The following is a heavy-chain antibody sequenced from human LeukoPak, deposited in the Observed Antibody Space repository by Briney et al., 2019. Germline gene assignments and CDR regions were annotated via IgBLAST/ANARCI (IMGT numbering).Heavy chain of an antibody. CDR2: INPSGGST. CDR3: ARESPSTFYFDY. V-gene: IGHV1-46*01. Sequence: ASVKVSCKASGYTFTSYYMHWVRQAPGQGLEWMGIINPSGGSTSYAQRFQGRITMTRDTSTSTVYMELSSQNSEDTAVYYCARESPSTFYFDYWGQGTLVTVSS. J-gene: IGHJ4*02. D-gene: IGHD1-1*01. CDR1: GYTFTSYY.